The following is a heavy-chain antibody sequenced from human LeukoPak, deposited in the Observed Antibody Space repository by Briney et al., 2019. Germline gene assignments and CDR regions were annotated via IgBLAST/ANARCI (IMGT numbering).Heavy chain of an antibody. CDR2: INHSGST. Sequence: SETLSLTCAVYGGSFSGYYWSWSRQPPGKGLEWIGEINHSGSTNYNPSLKSRVTISVDTSKNQFSLKLSSVTAADTAVYYRARRQATYYYGSGSYNNWFDPWGQGTLVTVSS. J-gene: IGHJ5*02. CDR1: GGSFSGYY. D-gene: IGHD3-10*01. CDR3: ARRQATYYYGSGSYNNWFDP. V-gene: IGHV4-34*01.